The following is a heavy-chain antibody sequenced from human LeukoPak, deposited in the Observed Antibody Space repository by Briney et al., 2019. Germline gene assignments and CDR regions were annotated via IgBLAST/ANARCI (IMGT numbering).Heavy chain of an antibody. CDR3: AKLEGPLPLYYMDV. CDR1: GFTFSSYA. V-gene: IGHV3-23*01. J-gene: IGHJ6*03. Sequence: GGSLRLSCAASGFTFSSYAMSWVRQAPGKWLEWVSAISGSGGSTYYADSVKGRFTISRDNSKNTLYLQMNSLRAEDTAVYYCAKLEGPLPLYYMDVWGKGTTVTVSS. D-gene: IGHD1-1*01. CDR2: ISGSGGST.